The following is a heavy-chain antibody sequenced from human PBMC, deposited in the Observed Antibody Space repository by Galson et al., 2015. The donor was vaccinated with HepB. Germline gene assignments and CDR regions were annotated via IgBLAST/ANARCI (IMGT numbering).Heavy chain of an antibody. CDR3: ARDQRRYYDSSGYSTPGLDY. Sequence: SVKVSCKASGYTFTSYAMHWVRQAPGQRLEWMGWINAGNGNTKYSQKFQGRVTITRDTSASTAYMELSSLRSEDTAVYYCARDQRRYYDSSGYSTPGLDYWGQGTLVTVSS. D-gene: IGHD3-22*01. V-gene: IGHV1-3*01. J-gene: IGHJ4*02. CDR2: INAGNGNT. CDR1: GYTFTSYA.